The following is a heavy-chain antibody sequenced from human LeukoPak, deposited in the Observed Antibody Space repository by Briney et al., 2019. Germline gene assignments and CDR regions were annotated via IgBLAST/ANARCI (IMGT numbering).Heavy chain of an antibody. V-gene: IGHV3-23*01. Sequence: GGSLRLSCAASRFTLSNYWMSWVRQAPGKGLEWVSAISGSGGSTYYADSVKGRFTISRDNSKNTLYLQMNSLRAEDTAVYYCAKGGSWYAYWGQGTLVTVSS. J-gene: IGHJ4*02. CDR1: RFTLSNYW. D-gene: IGHD6-13*01. CDR3: AKGGSWYAY. CDR2: ISGSGGST.